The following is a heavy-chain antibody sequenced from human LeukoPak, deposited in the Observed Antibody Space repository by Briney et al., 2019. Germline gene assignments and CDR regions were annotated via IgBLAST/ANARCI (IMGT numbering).Heavy chain of an antibody. V-gene: IGHV5-51*01. J-gene: IGHJ4*02. Sequence: GESLKIAYKGSGYSFTTNWVGWVRQMPGKGLESMGIIFPGDSDTRYTPSFQGQVIISADKSTGTVYLQWTSLKASDTAIYYCARLECISTTCPFAYWGQGTLVTVSS. CDR2: IFPGDSDT. CDR1: GYSFTTNW. D-gene: IGHD2/OR15-2a*01. CDR3: ARLECISTTCPFAY.